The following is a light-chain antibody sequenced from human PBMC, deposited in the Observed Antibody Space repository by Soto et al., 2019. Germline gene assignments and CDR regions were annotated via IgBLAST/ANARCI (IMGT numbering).Light chain of an antibody. CDR1: QSVTKS. CDR2: DAS. J-gene: IGKJ4*01. CDR3: EQHISWRLT. V-gene: IGKV3-11*01. Sequence: EMVLTQSPPTLALSPGERATLSCRASQSVTKSLAWYQQNPGQAPRILVYDASNRATGIPPRFSGSGSGTDFTITINNLEPVDFGLADCEQHISWRLTGGGGTNADIK.